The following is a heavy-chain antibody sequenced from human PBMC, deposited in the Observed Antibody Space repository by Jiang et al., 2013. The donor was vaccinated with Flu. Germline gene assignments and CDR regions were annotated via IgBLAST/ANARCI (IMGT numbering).Heavy chain of an antibody. V-gene: IGHV4-4*09. CDR3: ARSRAAWGTNFDD. Sequence: SETLSLTCTVSVAPSIILLELDPADPREGTGVDWVHLFQWSTNYNTNYNPSLKSRVTISVDTSKNQFSLKLSSVTAADTAVYYCARSRAAWGTNFDDWGQGTLVTVSS. J-gene: IGHJ4*02. CDR1: VAPSIIL. D-gene: IGHD2-15*01. CDR2: LFQWSTNYNT.